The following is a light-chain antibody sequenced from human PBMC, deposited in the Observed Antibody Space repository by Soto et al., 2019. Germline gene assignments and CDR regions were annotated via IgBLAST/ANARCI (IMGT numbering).Light chain of an antibody. Sequence: QSVLTQQPSVSGAPGQRVTLSCTGSSSNIGAGYDVHWYQQLPGTAPKLLIYGNSNRPSGVPDRFSGSKSGTSASLAITGLQAEDXXDXXXQSYDXXXSGSKVFGGGTKLTVL. V-gene: IGLV1-40*01. CDR3: QSYDXXXSGSKV. CDR1: SSNIGAGYD. J-gene: IGLJ2*01. CDR2: GNS.